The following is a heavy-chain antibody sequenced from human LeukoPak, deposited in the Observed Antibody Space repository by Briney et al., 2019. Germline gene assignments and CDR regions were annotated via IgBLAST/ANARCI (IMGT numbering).Heavy chain of an antibody. J-gene: IGHJ4*02. CDR3: ARSVSMAATPIDY. Sequence: TSETLSLTCTVSGGSISSYYWSWIRQPPGKGLEWIGYIYYSGSTNYNPSLKSRVTISVDTSKNQFSLKLSSVTAADTAVYYCARSVSMAATPIDYWGQGTLVTVSS. V-gene: IGHV4-59*01. D-gene: IGHD2-15*01. CDR2: IYYSGST. CDR1: GGSISSYY.